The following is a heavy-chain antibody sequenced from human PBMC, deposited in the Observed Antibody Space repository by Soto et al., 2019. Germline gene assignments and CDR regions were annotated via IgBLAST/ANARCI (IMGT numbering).Heavy chain of an antibody. D-gene: IGHD6-13*01. CDR2: IFSNDEK. CDR3: ARIPGVAHREIAAAGSGAFDI. J-gene: IGHJ3*02. CDR1: GFSLSNARMG. V-gene: IGHV2-26*01. Sequence: QVTLKESGPVLVKPTETLTLTCTVSGFSLSNARMGVSWIRQPPGKALEWLAHIFSNDEKGYSTSLKSRLTIPKDTSENQVVLTITNIEHVDTATYYCARIPGVAHREIAAAGSGAFDILGQGTMVTVSS.